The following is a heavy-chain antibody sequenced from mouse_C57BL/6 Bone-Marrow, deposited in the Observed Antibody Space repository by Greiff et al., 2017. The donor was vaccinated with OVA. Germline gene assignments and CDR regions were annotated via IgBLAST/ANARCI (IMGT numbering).Heavy chain of an antibody. CDR2: IYPGSGNT. CDR3: ARSKIFYDGYYDYFDY. J-gene: IGHJ2*01. Sequence: QVQLKESGPELVKPGASVKISCKASGYTFTDYYINWVKQRPGQGLEWIGWIYPGSGNTKYNEKFKGKATLTVDTSSSTAYMQLSSLTSEDSAVYFCARSKIFYDGYYDYFDYWGQGTTLTVSS. D-gene: IGHD2-3*01. CDR1: GYTFTDYY. V-gene: IGHV1-84*01.